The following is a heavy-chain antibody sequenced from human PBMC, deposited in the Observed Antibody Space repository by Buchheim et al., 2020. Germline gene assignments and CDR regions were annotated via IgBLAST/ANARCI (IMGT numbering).Heavy chain of an antibody. CDR2: INPNSGGT. Sequence: QVQLVQSGAEVKKPGASVKVSCKASGYTFTGYYMHWVRQAPGQGLEWMGWINPNSGGTNSAQKFQGRVTMTRDTSISTAYMELSRLTSDDTAVYYCARAEDTSGYYSAHWGQGTL. V-gene: IGHV1-2*02. J-gene: IGHJ4*02. D-gene: IGHD3-22*01. CDR3: ARAEDTSGYYSAH. CDR1: GYTFTGYY.